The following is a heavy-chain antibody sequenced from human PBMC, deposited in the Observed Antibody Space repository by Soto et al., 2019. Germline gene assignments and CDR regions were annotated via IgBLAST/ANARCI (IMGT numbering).Heavy chain of an antibody. J-gene: IGHJ4*02. V-gene: IGHV3-48*01. CDR1: GFTFSSYS. D-gene: IGHD6-19*01. Sequence: GGSLRLSCAASGFTFSSYSMNWVRQAPGKGLEWVSYISSSSSSTIYYADSVKGRFTISRDNAKNSLYLQMNSLRAEDTAVYYCAREVAVAGTRTTRGSDYWGQGTLVTVSS. CDR2: ISSSSSSTI. CDR3: AREVAVAGTRTTRGSDY.